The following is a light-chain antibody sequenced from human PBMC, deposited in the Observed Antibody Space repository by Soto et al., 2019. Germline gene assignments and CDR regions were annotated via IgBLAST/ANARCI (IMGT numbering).Light chain of an antibody. V-gene: IGLV2-14*01. Sequence: QSFLTQPASVSGSPVQTITISCTGTSSDVCRYNTFSWYQHHPGKAPKLIIYEVTHRPAGISDRFSASKSGNTASLTISGLQAEDEADYYCNSLRVNXLYVVGRGTKVXV. CDR1: SSDVCRYNT. CDR3: NSLRVNXLYV. J-gene: IGLJ1*01. CDR2: EVT.